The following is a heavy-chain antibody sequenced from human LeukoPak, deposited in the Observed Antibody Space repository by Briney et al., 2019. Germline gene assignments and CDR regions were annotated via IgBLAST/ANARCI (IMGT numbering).Heavy chain of an antibody. Sequence: SETLSLTCTVSGGSVSSGSYYWSWIRQPPRRGLEWIGYIYYSGSTNYNPSLKSRVTISVDTSKNQFSLKLSFVTAADTAVYYCARVQRITMVRGVIINFSDYWGQGTLVTVSS. CDR2: IYYSGST. V-gene: IGHV4-61*01. J-gene: IGHJ4*02. CDR3: ARVQRITMVRGVIINFSDY. D-gene: IGHD3-10*01. CDR1: GGSVSSGSYY.